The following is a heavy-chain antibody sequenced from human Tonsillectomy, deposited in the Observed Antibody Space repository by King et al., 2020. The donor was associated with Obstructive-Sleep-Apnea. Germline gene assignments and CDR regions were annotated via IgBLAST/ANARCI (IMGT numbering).Heavy chain of an antibody. CDR3: ARGPHLGTRRVGAFDL. J-gene: IGHJ4*02. CDR1: GGIFRSCA. CDR2: IIPFFGTP. Sequence: VQLVQSGAEVRKPGSSVKVSCKASGGIFRSCAFSWVRQAPGQGLEWVGDIIPFFGTPQYSQMFQGRVSITADESTTTIYLDVTRLRSDDTAIYYCARGPHLGTRRVGAFDLWGLGTLVTVSS. V-gene: IGHV1-69*01. D-gene: IGHD4-23*01.